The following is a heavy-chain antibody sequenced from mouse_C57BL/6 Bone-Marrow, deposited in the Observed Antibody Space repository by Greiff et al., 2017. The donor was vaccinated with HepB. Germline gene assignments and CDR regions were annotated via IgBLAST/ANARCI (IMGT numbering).Heavy chain of an antibody. CDR1: GYTFTSYW. D-gene: IGHD1-1*01. Sequence: QVQLQQPGAELVMPGASVKLSCKASGYTFTSYWMHWVKQRPGQGLEWIGEIDPSDSYTKYNQKFKGKSTLTVDKSSSTAYMQLSSLTSEDSAVYYCARFLITTVVADYWGQGTTLTVSS. V-gene: IGHV1-69*01. CDR3: ARFLITTVVADY. J-gene: IGHJ2*01. CDR2: IDPSDSYT.